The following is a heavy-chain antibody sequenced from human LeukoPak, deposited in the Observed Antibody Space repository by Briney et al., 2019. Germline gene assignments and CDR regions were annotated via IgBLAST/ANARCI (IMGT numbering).Heavy chain of an antibody. CDR2: ISGSGGST. CDR3: AKEPHFDWFHNPSWFDP. J-gene: IGHJ5*02. V-gene: IGHV3-23*01. CDR1: GFTFSSYA. Sequence: PGGSLRLSCAASGFTFSSYAMSWVRQAPGKGLEWVSAISGSGGSTYYADSVKGRFTISRDNSKNTLYLQVNSLRAEDTAVYYCAKEPHFDWFHNPSWFDPWGQGTLVTVSS. D-gene: IGHD3-9*01.